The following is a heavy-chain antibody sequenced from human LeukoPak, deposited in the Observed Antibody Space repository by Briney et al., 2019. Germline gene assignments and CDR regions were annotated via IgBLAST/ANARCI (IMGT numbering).Heavy chain of an antibody. J-gene: IGHJ3*02. D-gene: IGHD3-10*01. CDR1: GFTFSTYS. CDR3: AREGFGELSAGAFDI. V-gene: IGHV3-21*01. Sequence: GGSLRLSCAASGFTFSTYSMNWVRQAPRKGLEWVSSMSSTSIYIYYTDSVKGRFTISRDNAKNSLYLQMNSLRAEDTAVYYCAREGFGELSAGAFDIWGQGTMVTVSS. CDR2: MSSTSIYI.